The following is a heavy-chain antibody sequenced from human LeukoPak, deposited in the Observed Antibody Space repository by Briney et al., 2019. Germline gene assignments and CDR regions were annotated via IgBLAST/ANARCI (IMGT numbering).Heavy chain of an antibody. Sequence: SETLSLTCTVSGGSISSSSYYWGWIRQPPGKGLEWIGSIYYSGSTYYNPSLKSRVTISVDTSKNQFSLKLSSVTAADTAVYYCASHIVVVTAHWYFDLWGRGTLVTVSS. J-gene: IGHJ2*01. CDR2: IYYSGST. V-gene: IGHV4-39*07. CDR3: ASHIVVVTAHWYFDL. CDR1: GGSISSSSYY. D-gene: IGHD2-21*02.